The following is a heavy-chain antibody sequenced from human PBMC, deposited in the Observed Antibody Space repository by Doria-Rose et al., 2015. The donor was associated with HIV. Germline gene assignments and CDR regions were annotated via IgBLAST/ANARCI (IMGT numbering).Heavy chain of an antibody. CDR1: GVSLSSPGMG. J-gene: IGHJ4*02. Sequence: ESGPVLVKPTETLTLTCTVSGVSLSSPGMGVSWIRQPPGKALEWLANIFSDDERSYKTSLKSRLTISRGTYKSQVVRTMTDMDPVDTATYYCARIKSSRWYHKYYFDFWGQGTLVIVSA. V-gene: IGHV2-26*01. CDR2: IFSDDER. CDR3: ARIKSSRWYHKYYFDF. D-gene: IGHD6-13*01.